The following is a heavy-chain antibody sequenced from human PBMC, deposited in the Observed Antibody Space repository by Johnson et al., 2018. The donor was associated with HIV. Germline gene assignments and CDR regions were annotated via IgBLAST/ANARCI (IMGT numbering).Heavy chain of an antibody. CDR2: ISYDGSNK. Sequence: QVQLVESGGGLIQPGGSLRLSCAASGFTVSSNYMSWVRQAPGKGLEWVAVISYDGSNKYYADSVKGRFTISRDNSKNTLYLQMNSLRAEDTAVYYCARKEWFWECDAFDIWGQGTMVTVSS. V-gene: IGHV3-30-3*01. CDR1: GFTVSSNY. D-gene: IGHD3-10*01. J-gene: IGHJ3*02. CDR3: ARKEWFWECDAFDI.